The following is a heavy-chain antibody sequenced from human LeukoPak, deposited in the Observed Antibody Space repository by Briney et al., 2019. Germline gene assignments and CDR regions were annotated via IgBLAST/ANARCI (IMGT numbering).Heavy chain of an antibody. CDR1: GFTFSSYG. J-gene: IGHJ4*02. Sequence: GGSLRLSCAASGFTFSSYGMHWVRQAPGKGLEWVAFIRYDGSNKYYADSVKGRFTISRDNSKNTLYLQMNSLRAEDTAVYYCARGKWEPLDYWGQGTLVTVSS. CDR3: ARGKWEPLDY. V-gene: IGHV3-30*02. CDR2: IRYDGSNK. D-gene: IGHD1-26*01.